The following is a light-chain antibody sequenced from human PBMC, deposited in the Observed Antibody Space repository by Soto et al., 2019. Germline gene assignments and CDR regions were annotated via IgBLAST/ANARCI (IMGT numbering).Light chain of an antibody. V-gene: IGKV3-15*01. Sequence: EIVMTQSPATLSVSPGERATLSCRASQSIGSTLAWYQQKPGQAPRLLIYDASTRATGIPVRFSGSGSATEFTLTINSLQSEDFTVYYCQQYNNWPFAFGPGTKVDIK. CDR1: QSIGST. CDR2: DAS. CDR3: QQYNNWPFA. J-gene: IGKJ3*01.